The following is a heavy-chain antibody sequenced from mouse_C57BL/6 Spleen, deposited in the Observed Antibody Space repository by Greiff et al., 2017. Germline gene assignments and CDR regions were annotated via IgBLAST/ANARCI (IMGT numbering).Heavy chain of an antibody. CDR2: ISSGGSYT. CDR1: GFTFSSYG. D-gene: IGHD1-1*01. Sequence: EVQLVESGGDLVKPGGSLKLSCAASGFTFSSYGMSWVRQTPDKRLEWVATISSGGSYTYYPDSVKGRFTVSRDNAKNTLYLQMSSLKSEDTAMYYCANHYGSSPHYYAMDYWGQGTSVTVSS. V-gene: IGHV5-6*01. CDR3: ANHYGSSPHYYAMDY. J-gene: IGHJ4*01.